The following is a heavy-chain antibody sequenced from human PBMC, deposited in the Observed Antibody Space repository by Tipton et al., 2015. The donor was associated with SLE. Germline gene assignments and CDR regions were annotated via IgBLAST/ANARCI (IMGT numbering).Heavy chain of an antibody. CDR1: GGSFSDYY. Sequence: TLSLTCTVYGGSFSDYYWSWIRQSPGKGLEWIGEINHSGSANYNPSLKSRVTISVDTSKNQFSLKLSSVTAADTAVYYCASPDYGDYDAFDIWGQGTMVTVSS. D-gene: IGHD4-17*01. CDR2: INHSGSA. CDR3: ASPDYGDYDAFDI. V-gene: IGHV4-34*01. J-gene: IGHJ3*02.